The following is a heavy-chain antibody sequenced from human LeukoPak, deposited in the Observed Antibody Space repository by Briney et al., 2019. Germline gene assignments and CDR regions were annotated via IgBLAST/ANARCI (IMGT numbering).Heavy chain of an antibody. CDR2: INWNGGST. Sequence: GGSLRLSCAASGFTFDDYGMSWVRQAPGKGLEWVSGINWNGGSTGYADSVKGRFTISRDNAKNSLYLQMNSLRVEDTAVYYCARDPWQLAHLYFGYWGQGTLVTVSS. D-gene: IGHD6-6*01. CDR1: GFTFDDYG. V-gene: IGHV3-20*04. J-gene: IGHJ4*02. CDR3: ARDPWQLAHLYFGY.